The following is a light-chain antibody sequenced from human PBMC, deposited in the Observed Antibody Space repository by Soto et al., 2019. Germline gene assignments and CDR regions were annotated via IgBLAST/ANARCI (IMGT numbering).Light chain of an antibody. CDR2: DVY. CDR1: RGDIGGYNY. CDR3: SSYTSSTTLV. V-gene: IGLV2-14*03. J-gene: IGLJ1*01. Sequence: QSVLTQPASVSASPGQSITISCTGTRGDIGGYNYVSWYQQHPGKAPKLMIYDVYHRPSGVSNRFSASKSGNTASLTISGLQAGHEADYYCSSYTSSTTLVFVTGTTFTVL.